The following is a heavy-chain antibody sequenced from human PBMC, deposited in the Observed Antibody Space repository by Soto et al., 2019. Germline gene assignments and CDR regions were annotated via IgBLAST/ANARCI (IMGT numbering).Heavy chain of an antibody. CDR2: IYYSGST. D-gene: IGHD3-9*01. CDR1: GGSISSSSYY. V-gene: IGHV4-39*01. Sequence: SETLSLTCTVSGGSISSSSYYWAWIRQPPGKGLEWIGSIYYSGSTYYNPSLKSRVTISVDTSKNQFSLKLSSVTAADTAVYYCARAVLTGYYVGWGWFDPWGQGTLVTVSS. CDR3: ARAVLTGYYVGWGWFDP. J-gene: IGHJ5*02.